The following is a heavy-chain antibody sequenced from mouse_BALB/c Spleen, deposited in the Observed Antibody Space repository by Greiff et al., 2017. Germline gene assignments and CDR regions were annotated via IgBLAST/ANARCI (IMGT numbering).Heavy chain of an antibody. Sequence: EVKLMESGGGLVKPGGSLKLSCAASGFTFSSYAMSWVRQTPEKRLEWVASISSGGSTYYPDSVKGRFTISRDNARNILYLQMSSLRSEDTAMYYCARGNGLFAYWGQGTLVTVSA. D-gene: IGHD1-2*01. CDR1: GFTFSSYA. V-gene: IGHV5-6-5*01. CDR3: ARGNGLFAY. J-gene: IGHJ3*01. CDR2: ISSGGST.